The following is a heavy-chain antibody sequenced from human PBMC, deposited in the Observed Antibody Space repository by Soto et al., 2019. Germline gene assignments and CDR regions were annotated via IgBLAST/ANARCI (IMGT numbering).Heavy chain of an antibody. Sequence: PSETLSLTCTVSGGSISSSSYYWGWIRQPPGKGLEWIGSIYYSGSTYYNPSLKSRVTISVDTSKNQFSLKLSSVTAADTAVHYCARQQGDSSGYYYENWFDPWGQGTLVTVSS. CDR1: GGSISSSSYY. CDR2: IYYSGST. V-gene: IGHV4-39*01. D-gene: IGHD3-22*01. CDR3: ARQQGDSSGYYYENWFDP. J-gene: IGHJ5*02.